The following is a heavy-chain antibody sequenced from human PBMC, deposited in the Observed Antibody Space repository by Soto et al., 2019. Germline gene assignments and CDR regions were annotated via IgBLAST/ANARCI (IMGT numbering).Heavy chain of an antibody. CDR3: ARDKVPFYGPGSVAY. J-gene: IGHJ4*02. D-gene: IGHD3-10*01. V-gene: IGHV3-74*01. CDR2: ITSDGSDT. CDR1: GFTFSSYW. Sequence: EVQLVESGGGLVQPGGSLRLSCAASGFTFSSYWMHWVRQAPGKGLVWVSRITSDGSDTTYADSVKGRFTISRDNAKKALLLQLNSLRAEDTAVYYCARDKVPFYGPGSVAYWGQGTLVTVSS.